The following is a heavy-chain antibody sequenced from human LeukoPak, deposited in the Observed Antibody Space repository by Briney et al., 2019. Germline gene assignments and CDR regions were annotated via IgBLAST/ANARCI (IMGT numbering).Heavy chain of an antibody. CDR1: GFTFSSYG. CDR3: ARRGYHDYSGFDY. J-gene: IGHJ4*02. D-gene: IGHD1-26*01. V-gene: IGHV3-23*01. Sequence: GGTLRLSCAASGFTFSSYGMSWVRQAPGKGLEWVSAISGSGGSTYYADSVKGRFTISRDNSKNSLYLQMKSLRAEDTALYYCARRGYHDYSGFDYWGQGTLVTVSS. CDR2: ISGSGGST.